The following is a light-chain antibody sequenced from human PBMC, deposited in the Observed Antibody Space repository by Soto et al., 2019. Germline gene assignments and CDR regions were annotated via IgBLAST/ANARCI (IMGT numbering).Light chain of an antibody. Sequence: ETVLTQSPATLSLSPGERASLSCRASQSVFSSLAWYQQKPGQAPRLLISDASNRAAGIPARFSGSGSGTDFTLTISSLEPEDFAVYYCQQYYSYPRAFGQGTKVDIK. CDR1: QSVFSS. V-gene: IGKV3-11*01. J-gene: IGKJ1*01. CDR3: QQYYSYPRA. CDR2: DAS.